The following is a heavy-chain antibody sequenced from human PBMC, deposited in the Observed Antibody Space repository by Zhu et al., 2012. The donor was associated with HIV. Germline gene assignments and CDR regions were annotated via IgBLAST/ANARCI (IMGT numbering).Heavy chain of an antibody. CDR1: GGSISSHY. J-gene: IGHJ2*01. CDR3: ARARRAELRVNWVPSIL. D-gene: IGHD7-27*01. V-gene: IGHV4-59*11. Sequence: QVQLQESGPGLVKPSETLSLTCTVSGGSISSHYWSWIRQPPGKGLEWIGYIYYSGSTNYNPSLKSRVTISVDTSKNQFSLKLSSVTAADTAVYYCARARRAELRVNWVPSILWGPGQPWSLSP. CDR2: IYYSGST.